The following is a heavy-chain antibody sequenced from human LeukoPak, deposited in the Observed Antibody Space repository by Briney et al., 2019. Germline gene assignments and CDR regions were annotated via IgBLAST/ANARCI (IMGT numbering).Heavy chain of an antibody. CDR3: AKDQKGFLYGGYTTLGEFDY. CDR2: ISGSGGST. D-gene: IGHD4-17*01. V-gene: IGHV3-23*01. CDR1: GFTFSSYA. Sequence: PGGSLRLSCAASGFTFSSYAMSWVRQAPGKGLEWVSAISGSGGSTYYADSVKGRFTISRDNSKNTLYLQMNSLRAEDTAVYYCAKDQKGFLYGGYTTLGEFDYWGQGTLVTVSS. J-gene: IGHJ4*02.